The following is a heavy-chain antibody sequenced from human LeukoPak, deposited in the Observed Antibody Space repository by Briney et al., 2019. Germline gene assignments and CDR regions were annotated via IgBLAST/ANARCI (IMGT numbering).Heavy chain of an antibody. Sequence: GGSLRLSCAASGFTFDDYAMHWVRQAPGKGLEWVSGISWNSGSIGYADSVKGRFTISRDNAKNSLYLQMNSLRAEDTALYYCAKGVTGRYYYYMDVWGKGTTVTVPS. CDR2: ISWNSGSI. D-gene: IGHD1-20*01. CDR1: GFTFDDYA. V-gene: IGHV3-9*01. J-gene: IGHJ6*03. CDR3: AKGVTGRYYYYMDV.